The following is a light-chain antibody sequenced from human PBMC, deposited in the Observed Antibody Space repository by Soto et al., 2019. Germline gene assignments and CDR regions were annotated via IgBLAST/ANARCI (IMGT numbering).Light chain of an antibody. J-gene: IGLJ1*01. CDR2: EDS. CDR3: CSYARSDTYV. CDR1: SSDVGGYNL. V-gene: IGLV2-23*01. Sequence: QSVLTQPASVPGSPGQSITISCTGTSSDVGGYNLVSWYQQYPGKAPKLLIYEDSKRPSGVSNRFSGSKSGNTASLTISGLQAGDETDYYCCSYARSDTYVFGTGTKVTVL.